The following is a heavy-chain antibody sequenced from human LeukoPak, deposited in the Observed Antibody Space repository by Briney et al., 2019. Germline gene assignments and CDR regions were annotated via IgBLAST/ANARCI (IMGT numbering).Heavy chain of an antibody. CDR1: GGTFSNYA. Sequence: SVTVSFKASGGTFSNYAINWVRQAPGQGLEWMGRIIPILAIANYAQKFQGRVTITADKSTSTAYMELGSLKSEDTAVYYCARENLRAFDYWGQGTLVTVSS. CDR3: ARENLRAFDY. V-gene: IGHV1-69*04. D-gene: IGHD4-17*01. CDR2: IIPILAIA. J-gene: IGHJ4*02.